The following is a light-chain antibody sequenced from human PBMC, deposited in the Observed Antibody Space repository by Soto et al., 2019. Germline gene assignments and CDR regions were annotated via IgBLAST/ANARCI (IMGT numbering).Light chain of an antibody. Sequence: EIVLTQSPGTLSFSPGERATLSRRTSQSVRSSHLAWYQQKPGQAPRLLIYGASSRATGIPDRFSGSGSGTDFTLTISRLEPEDFAVYHCQQYSSSPLTFGGGTKVDIK. J-gene: IGKJ4*01. CDR3: QQYSSSPLT. V-gene: IGKV3-20*01. CDR2: GAS. CDR1: QSVRSSH.